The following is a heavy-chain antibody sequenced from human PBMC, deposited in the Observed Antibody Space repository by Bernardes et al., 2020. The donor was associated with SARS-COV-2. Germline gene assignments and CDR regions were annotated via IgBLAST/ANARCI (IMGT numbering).Heavy chain of an antibody. CDR1: GFSLTTNGVG. J-gene: IGHJ3*02. V-gene: IGHV2-5*01. CDR2: IYWNNDR. CDR3: AHPSRFYYDTDDYYRPDAFDI. D-gene: IGHD3-22*01. Sequence: SGPTLVKPTQTLTLTCTFSGFSLTTNGVGVGWIRQPPGKALEWLALIYWNNDRPYSPSLKGRLTITKDTSKNQVVLTMTNMDPVDTATYYCAHPSRFYYDTDDYYRPDAFDIWGQGTMVTVSS.